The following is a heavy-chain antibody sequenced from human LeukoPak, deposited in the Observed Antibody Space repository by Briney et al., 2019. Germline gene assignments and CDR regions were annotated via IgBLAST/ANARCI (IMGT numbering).Heavy chain of an antibody. CDR1: GFTFSSYG. Sequence: PGGSLRLSCAASGFTFSSYGMHWVRQAPGKGLEWVAVTSHDGSYKYYGDTVKGRFTISRDNSKNTLYLQMSSLRAEDTAMYYCAKSSQLGIRLAFDYWGQGTLVTVSS. CDR2: TSHDGSYK. CDR3: AKSSQLGIRLAFDY. D-gene: IGHD7-27*01. J-gene: IGHJ4*02. V-gene: IGHV3-30*18.